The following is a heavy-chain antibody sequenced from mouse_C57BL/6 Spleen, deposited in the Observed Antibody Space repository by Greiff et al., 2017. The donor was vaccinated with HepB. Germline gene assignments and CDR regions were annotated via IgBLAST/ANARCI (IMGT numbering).Heavy chain of an antibody. Sequence: QVQLQQSGAELVRPGASVTLSCKASGYTFTDYEMHWVKQTPVHGLEWIGAIDPETGGTAYNQKFKGKAILTADKSSSTAYMELRSLTSEDSAVYYCTREYYGSSSGYWGQGTTLTVSS. D-gene: IGHD1-1*01. CDR2: IDPETGGT. CDR3: TREYYGSSSGY. V-gene: IGHV1-15*01. J-gene: IGHJ2*01. CDR1: GYTFTDYE.